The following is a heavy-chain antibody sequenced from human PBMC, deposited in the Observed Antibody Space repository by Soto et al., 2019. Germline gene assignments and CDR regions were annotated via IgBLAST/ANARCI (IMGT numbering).Heavy chain of an antibody. CDR3: AEEAAAAGTIRNSLDY. Sequence: ASVKVSCKASGYTFTNYYMHWMRQAPGQGLEWMGIIKPSDGSANYAQKFQGRVTMTRDTSTSTVYTELSSLRSEDTALYYCAEEAAAAGTIRNSLDYCGPGPLVTLSS. CDR1: GYTFTNYY. D-gene: IGHD6-13*01. CDR2: IKPSDGSA. V-gene: IGHV1-46*01. J-gene: IGHJ4*02.